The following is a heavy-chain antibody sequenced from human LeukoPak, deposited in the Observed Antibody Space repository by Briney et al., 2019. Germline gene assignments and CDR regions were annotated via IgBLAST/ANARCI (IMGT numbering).Heavy chain of an antibody. V-gene: IGHV3-74*01. CDR1: GFTFSSYW. CDR2: INSDESTT. Sequence: GGSLRLSCAASGFTFSSYWMHWVRQAPGKGLVWVSRINSDESTTNYADSVKGRFTISRDNSKNTLYLQMNSLRAEDTAVYYCARDTPDGARDAFDIWGQGTMVTVSS. D-gene: IGHD2-15*01. CDR3: ARDTPDGARDAFDI. J-gene: IGHJ3*02.